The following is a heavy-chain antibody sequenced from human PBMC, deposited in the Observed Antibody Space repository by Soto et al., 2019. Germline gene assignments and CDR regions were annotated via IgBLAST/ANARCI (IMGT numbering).Heavy chain of an antibody. J-gene: IGHJ4*02. Sequence: ASVKVSCKASGGTFSSYTISWVRQAPGQGLEWMGRIIPILGIANYAQKFQGRVTITADKSTSTAYMELSSLRSEDTAVYYCARDGIYYDSSGYDYWGQGTLVTVSS. D-gene: IGHD3-22*01. CDR3: ARDGIYYDSSGYDY. CDR2: IIPILGIA. CDR1: GGTFSSYT. V-gene: IGHV1-69*04.